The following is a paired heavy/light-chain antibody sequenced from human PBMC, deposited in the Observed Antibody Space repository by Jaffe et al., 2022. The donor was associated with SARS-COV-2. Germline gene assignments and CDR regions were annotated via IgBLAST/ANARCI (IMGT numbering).Heavy chain of an antibody. D-gene: IGHD3-22*01. V-gene: IGHV3-23*01. CDR1: GFTFNDYA. Sequence: EVGLLESGGGLVQPGRSLRLSCEGTGFTFNDYAMTWVRQAPGKGLEWVSIISGGGGSTYYADSVKGRFTISRDNSRNTLYLEMNSLRAEDTAVYHCARIGHHYDRGGYYWKRDYYYYAMDVWGQGTTVTVSS. J-gene: IGHJ6*02. CDR3: ARIGHHYDRGGYYWKRDYYYYAMDV. CDR2: ISGGGGST.
Light chain of an antibody. V-gene: IGLV3-21*02. CDR3: QVWDSNSDQGV. CDR2: DDS. J-gene: IGLJ3*02. Sequence: SYVLTQPPSVSVAPGQTARLTCGGDIIGTKSVHWYQKKPGQAPVLVVYDDSGRPSGIPERFSGSNSGNTPTLTISRVEAGDEADYYCQVWDSNSDQGVFGGGTKLTVL. CDR1: IIGTKS.